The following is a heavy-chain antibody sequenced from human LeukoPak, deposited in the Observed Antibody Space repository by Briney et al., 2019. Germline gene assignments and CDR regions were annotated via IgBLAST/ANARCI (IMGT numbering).Heavy chain of an antibody. V-gene: IGHV1-2*02. CDR2: INPNSGST. J-gene: IGHJ5*02. CDR3: ARSHSSGWFGWFDP. D-gene: IGHD6-19*01. CDR1: GYTLTGSY. Sequence: ASLKVFCKDSGYTLTGSYMHWVRPAPGEGREWMGWINPNSGSTNYAQKFQGRVTMTRDTSISTAYMELSRLRSDDTAVYYCARSHSSGWFGWFDPWGQGTLVTVSS.